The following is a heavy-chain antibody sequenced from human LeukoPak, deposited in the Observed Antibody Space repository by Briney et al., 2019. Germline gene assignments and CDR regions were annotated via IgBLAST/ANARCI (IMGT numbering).Heavy chain of an antibody. D-gene: IGHD6-6*01. J-gene: IGHJ4*02. Sequence: SETLSLTCTVSGGSISSGGYYWSWIRQHPGKGLEWIGYIYYSGSTYYNPSLKSRVTISVDTSKNQFSLKLSSVTAADTAVYYCARVVLGLYSSSPLQFDYWGQGTLVTVSS. CDR3: ARVVLGLYSSSPLQFDY. V-gene: IGHV4-31*03. CDR2: IYYSGST. CDR1: GGSISSGGYY.